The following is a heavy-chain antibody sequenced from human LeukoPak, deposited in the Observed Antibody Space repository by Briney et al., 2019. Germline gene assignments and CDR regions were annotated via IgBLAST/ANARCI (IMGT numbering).Heavy chain of an antibody. Sequence: GGSLRLSCTVSGFTFTNAWMSWVRRAPGKGLEWVGRVRALTNGGAIEYAAPVKGRFSISRDDSTNTVYLQMNSLITEDTAVYYCAADTPVPLAQIDYWGQGALVTVSS. D-gene: IGHD2/OR15-2a*01. CDR3: AADTPVPLAQIDY. J-gene: IGHJ4*02. CDR1: GFTFTNAW. CDR2: VRALTNGGAI. V-gene: IGHV3-15*05.